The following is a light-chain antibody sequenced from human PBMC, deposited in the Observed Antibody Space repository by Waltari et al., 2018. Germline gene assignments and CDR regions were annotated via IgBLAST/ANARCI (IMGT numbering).Light chain of an antibody. V-gene: IGLV1-51*01. CDR3: GTWDSNLSADV. CDR1: FSNVGKNY. J-gene: IGLJ3*02. Sequence: QSVLTQPPSVSAAPGQRVTISCSGSFSNVGKNYISLYQQFPGKAPKLLIYDSNKRPSEIPDRFSASKSGTSATLVISGLQIADEADYYCGTWDSNLSADVFGGGTKLTVL. CDR2: DSN.